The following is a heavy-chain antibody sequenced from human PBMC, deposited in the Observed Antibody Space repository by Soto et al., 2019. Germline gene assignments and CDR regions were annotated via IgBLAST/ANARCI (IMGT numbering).Heavy chain of an antibody. CDR3: ARKGVAIDY. J-gene: IGHJ4*02. CDR1: GFTFSSYS. Sequence: GGSLRPSCAASGFTFSSYSMNWVRQDPGKGLEWISYISTTSSCTYYADSGQGRLTISRDNAKNTLFLQMNSLRTKPPPAFYCARKGVAIDYWGQGALVTVSS. D-gene: IGHD5-12*01. V-gene: IGHV3-48*01. CDR2: ISTTSSCT.